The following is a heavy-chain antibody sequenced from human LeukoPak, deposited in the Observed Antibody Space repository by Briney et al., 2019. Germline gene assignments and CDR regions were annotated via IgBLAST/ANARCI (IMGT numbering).Heavy chain of an antibody. CDR2: ISYDGSNK. CDR1: GFTFSSYA. Sequence: GRSLRLSCAASGFTFSSYAMHWVRQAPAKGLEWGAVISYDGSNKYYADSVKGRFTISRDNSKNTLYLQMNSLRAEDTAVYYCARDLEYYGSGSQNLFDYWGQGTLVTVSS. D-gene: IGHD3-10*01. CDR3: ARDLEYYGSGSQNLFDY. J-gene: IGHJ4*02. V-gene: IGHV3-30*04.